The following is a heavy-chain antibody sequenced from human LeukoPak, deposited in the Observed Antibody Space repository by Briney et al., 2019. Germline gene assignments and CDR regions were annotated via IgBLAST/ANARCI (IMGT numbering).Heavy chain of an antibody. V-gene: IGHV1-18*04. Sequence: ASVKVSRKASGYTFTSYGISWVRQAPGQGLEWMGWISAYNGNTNYAQKLQGRVTMTTDTSTSTAYMELRSLRSDDTAVYYCARDGSIAVAGRPFDYWGQGTLVTVSS. J-gene: IGHJ4*02. CDR2: ISAYNGNT. CDR3: ARDGSIAVAGRPFDY. D-gene: IGHD6-19*01. CDR1: GYTFTSYG.